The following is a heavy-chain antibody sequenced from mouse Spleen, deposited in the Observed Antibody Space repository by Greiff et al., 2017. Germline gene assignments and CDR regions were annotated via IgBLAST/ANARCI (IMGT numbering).Heavy chain of an antibody. Sequence: VQLQQSGPELVKPGASVKISCKASGYSFTGYYMNWMKQSPEKSLEWIGEINPSTGGTTYNQKFKAKATLTVDKSSSTAYMQLSSLTSEDSAVYYCARRDLYWGQGTTLTVSS. CDR1: GYSFTGYY. J-gene: IGHJ2*01. V-gene: IGHV1-42*01. CDR3: ARRDLY. CDR2: INPSTGGT.